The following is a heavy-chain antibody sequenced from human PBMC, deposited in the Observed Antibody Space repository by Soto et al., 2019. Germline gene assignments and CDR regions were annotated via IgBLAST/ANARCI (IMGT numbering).Heavy chain of an antibody. J-gene: IGHJ4*02. V-gene: IGHV4-59*08. D-gene: IGHD5-12*01. CDR1: GGSIGDYY. CDR3: ARQSNSGYQQLDY. CDR2: ISYSGST. Sequence: ETLSLTCSVSGGSIGDYYGTWIRQPPGKGLEWIAYISYSGSTNYNPSLESRVTISVDTSKNQFSLKLNSVTAADTAVYYCARQSNSGYQQLDYWGQGILVTVSS.